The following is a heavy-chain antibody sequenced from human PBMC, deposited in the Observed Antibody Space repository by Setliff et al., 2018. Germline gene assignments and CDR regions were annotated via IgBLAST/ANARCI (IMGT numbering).Heavy chain of an antibody. CDR2: VYDSGTT. CDR1: GGSISSISYY. V-gene: IGHV4-39*01. D-gene: IGHD2-2*01. Sequence: SETLSLTCTVPGGSISSISYYWGSIRQPPGKGLEWIGTVYDSGTTYYNPSLKSRVTIFVDTSKNQFSLNLNSVTAADTGVYYCASCRYQVPYDYWGQGILVTVSS. J-gene: IGHJ4*02. CDR3: ASCRYQVPYDY.